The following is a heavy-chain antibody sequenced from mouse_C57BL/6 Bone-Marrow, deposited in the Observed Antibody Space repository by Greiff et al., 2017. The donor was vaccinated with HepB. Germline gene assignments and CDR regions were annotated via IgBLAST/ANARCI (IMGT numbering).Heavy chain of an antibody. D-gene: IGHD2-1*01. J-gene: IGHJ3*01. Sequence: VKLVESGAELVKPGASVKMSCKASGYTFTTYPIEWMKQNHGKSLEWIGNFHPYNDDTKYNEKFKGKATLTVEKSSSTVYLELSRLTSDDSAVYYCARREAWGNYVGGFAYWGQGTLVTVSA. CDR3: ARREAWGNYVGGFAY. V-gene: IGHV1-47*01. CDR2: FHPYNDDT. CDR1: GYTFTTYP.